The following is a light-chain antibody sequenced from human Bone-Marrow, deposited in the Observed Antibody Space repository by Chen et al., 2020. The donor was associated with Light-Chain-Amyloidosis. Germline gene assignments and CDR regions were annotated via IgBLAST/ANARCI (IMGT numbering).Light chain of an antibody. Sequence: ETVMTQSPATLSVAPGERVTLYCSASQSVGSNFAWYQQQPGQAPRLLFYGGYNRATGIPARFSGNGSGTEFTLTISSMQSEDFAVYHCQQDNKWPLLTFAGGTRDEI. J-gene: IGKJ4*01. CDR3: QQDNKWPLLT. CDR2: GGY. V-gene: IGKV3-15*01. CDR1: QSVGSN.